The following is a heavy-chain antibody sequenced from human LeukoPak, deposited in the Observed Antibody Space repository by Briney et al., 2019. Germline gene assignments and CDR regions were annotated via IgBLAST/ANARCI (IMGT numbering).Heavy chain of an antibody. J-gene: IGHJ4*02. V-gene: IGHV1-69*13. CDR1: GYTFTSYD. Sequence: GASVKVSCKASGYTFTSYDINWVRQATGQGLEWMGGIIPIFGTANYAQKFQGRVTITADESTSTAYTELSSLRSEDTAVYYCASIAVAGRTFDYWGQGTLVTVSS. CDR3: ASIAVAGRTFDY. D-gene: IGHD6-19*01. CDR2: IIPIFGTA.